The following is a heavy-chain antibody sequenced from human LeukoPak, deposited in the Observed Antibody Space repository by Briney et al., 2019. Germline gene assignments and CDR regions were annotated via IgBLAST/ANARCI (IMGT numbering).Heavy chain of an antibody. Sequence: SETLSLTCTVSGGPISNYYWSWIRQPPGKGLEWIGYISYSGSTKYNPSLKSRVTISGDTSKNQFSLKVSSVTAADTAVYYCARRDNSGWYVFGYWGQGTLVTVSS. D-gene: IGHD6-19*01. V-gene: IGHV4-59*08. J-gene: IGHJ4*02. CDR1: GGPISNYY. CDR3: ARRDNSGWYVFGY. CDR2: ISYSGST.